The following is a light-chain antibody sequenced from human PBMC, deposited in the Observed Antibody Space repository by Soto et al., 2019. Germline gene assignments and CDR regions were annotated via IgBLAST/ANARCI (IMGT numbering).Light chain of an antibody. CDR3: SSYTSSSWV. J-gene: IGLJ2*01. CDR2: DVS. CDR1: SSDVGGYNY. Sequence: QSALTQPASVSGSPGQSITISCTGTSSDVGGYNYVSWYQQHPGKAPKLMIYDVSNRPSGVSNRFSGSKSGNTASLTISGLQAEDEADYYCSSYTSSSWVFGGGTTLTVL. V-gene: IGLV2-14*01.